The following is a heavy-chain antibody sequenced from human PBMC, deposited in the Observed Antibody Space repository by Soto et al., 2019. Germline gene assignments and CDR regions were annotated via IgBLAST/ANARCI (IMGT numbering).Heavy chain of an antibody. CDR1: GGSIIYNSYY. V-gene: IGHV4-39*02. Sequence: SETLSLTCSVSGGSIIYNSYYWGWIRQPPGKGLELVGGIFYTGTTYYSPSLKDRVTISVDTSKNSFSLNLTSVTAADTAVYFCARLVVVAPVANAWGQGTLVTVS. J-gene: IGHJ5*02. CDR2: IFYTGTT. D-gene: IGHD2-2*01. CDR3: ARLVVVAPVANA.